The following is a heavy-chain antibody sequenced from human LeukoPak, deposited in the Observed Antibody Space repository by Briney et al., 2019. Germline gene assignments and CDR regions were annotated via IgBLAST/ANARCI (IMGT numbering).Heavy chain of an antibody. CDR3: ARGESYSSSWTYYYYYYMDV. J-gene: IGHJ6*03. V-gene: IGHV3-21*01. Sequence: PGGSLRLSCAASGFTFSSYSMNWVRQAPGKGLEWVSSISSSSSYIYYADSVKGRFTISRDNAKNSLYLQMNSLRAEDTAVYYCARGESYSSSWTYYYYYYMDVWGKGTTVTVSS. CDR1: GFTFSSYS. D-gene: IGHD6-13*01. CDR2: ISSSSSYI.